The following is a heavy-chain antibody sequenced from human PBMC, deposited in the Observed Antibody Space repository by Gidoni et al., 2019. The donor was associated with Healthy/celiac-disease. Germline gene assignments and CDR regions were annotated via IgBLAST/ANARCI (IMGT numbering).Heavy chain of an antibody. Sequence: QVQLVQPGAEVKKHGSAATVYCKASGGTFSSYAISWVRQASGQGLKWMGGIIPSCGTASSAQTCPGGVTLPADDSASTAYMELSSLRSEVTAVYYCARGVMESYGDYDDFVAFDIWGHGTMLAVSS. CDR1: GGTFSSYA. CDR2: IIPSCGTA. D-gene: IGHD4-17*01. V-gene: IGHV1-69*01. J-gene: IGHJ3*02. CDR3: ARGVMESYGDYDDFVAFDI.